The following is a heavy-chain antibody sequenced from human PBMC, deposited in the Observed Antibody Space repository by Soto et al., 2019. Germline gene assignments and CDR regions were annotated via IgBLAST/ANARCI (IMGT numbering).Heavy chain of an antibody. CDR3: ASSRYCISTSCHPSSFGYYYYGMDV. J-gene: IGHJ6*02. CDR2: INAGNGNT. V-gene: IGHV1-3*01. Sequence: ASVKVSCKASGYTFTGYAMHWVRQAPGQRLEWMGWINAGNGNTKYSQKFQGRVTITRDTSASTAYMELSSLRSEDTAVYYCASSRYCISTSCHPSSFGYYYYGMDVWGQGTTVTVSS. D-gene: IGHD2-2*01. CDR1: GYTFTGYA.